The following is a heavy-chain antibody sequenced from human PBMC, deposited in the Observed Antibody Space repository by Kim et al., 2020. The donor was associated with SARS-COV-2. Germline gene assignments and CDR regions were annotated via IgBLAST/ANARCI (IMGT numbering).Heavy chain of an antibody. CDR3: ARHYSGAPRYMDV. CDR2: VSYVGSS. J-gene: IGHJ6*03. Sequence: SETLSLTCTVSGGSITSSCYYWGWIRQPPGKGLEWFGSVSYVGSSVYNSSLKSRVTISVDTSKHQFSLKFSSVTAADTALYYCARHYSGAPRYMDVWGKG. V-gene: IGHV4-39*01. CDR1: GGSITSSCYY. D-gene: IGHD2-21*01.